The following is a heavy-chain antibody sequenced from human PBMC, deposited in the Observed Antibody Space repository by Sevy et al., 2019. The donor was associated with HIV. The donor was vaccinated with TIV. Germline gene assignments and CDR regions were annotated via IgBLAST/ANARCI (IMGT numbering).Heavy chain of an antibody. J-gene: IGHJ4*02. Sequence: GGSLRLSCAASGFTFDDYTMHWVRQAPGKGLEWVSLISWDGGSTYYADSVKGRFTISRDNSKNSLYLQMNSLRTEDTALYYCANDGHSSSSPRFFDYWGQGTLVTVSS. CDR2: ISWDGGST. CDR3: ANDGHSSSSPRFFDY. V-gene: IGHV3-43*01. D-gene: IGHD6-6*01. CDR1: GFTFDDYT.